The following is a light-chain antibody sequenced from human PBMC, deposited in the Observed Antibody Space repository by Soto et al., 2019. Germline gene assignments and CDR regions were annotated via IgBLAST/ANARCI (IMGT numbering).Light chain of an antibody. Sequence: ETVLAQSPGTLSLSPGGRATVTCRASQSVGGSFLAWYQQRPGQAPRLLIYHTSYRATGIPDRFSGSGSGTEFTLTISSLQSEDFAVYYCQQYNNWPITFGQGTRLEI. V-gene: IGKV3D-20*02. CDR3: QQYNNWPIT. CDR1: QSVGGSF. CDR2: HTS. J-gene: IGKJ5*01.